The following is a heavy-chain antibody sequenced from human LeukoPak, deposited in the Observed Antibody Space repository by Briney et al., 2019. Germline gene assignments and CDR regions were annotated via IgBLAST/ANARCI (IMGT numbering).Heavy chain of an antibody. Sequence: SETLSLTCAVSGGSISSGGYSWSWIRQPPGKGLEWIGYIYHSGSTYYNPSLKSRVTISVDTSKIQFSLKLSSVTAADTAVYYCARRVARTGIYAFDIWGQGTMVTVSS. J-gene: IGHJ3*02. CDR1: GGSISSGGYS. CDR3: ARRVARTGIYAFDI. D-gene: IGHD1-1*01. V-gene: IGHV4-30-2*02. CDR2: IYHSGST.